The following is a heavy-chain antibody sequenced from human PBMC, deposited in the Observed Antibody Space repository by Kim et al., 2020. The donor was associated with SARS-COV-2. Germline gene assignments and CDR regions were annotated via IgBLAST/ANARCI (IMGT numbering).Heavy chain of an antibody. V-gene: IGHV5-51*01. Sequence: SVQGQVTISADKSISTAYLQWSSVKASDTAMYYCARQTSGSYPFDAFDIWGQGTMVTVSS. CDR3: ARQTSGSYPFDAFDI. D-gene: IGHD1-26*01. J-gene: IGHJ3*02.